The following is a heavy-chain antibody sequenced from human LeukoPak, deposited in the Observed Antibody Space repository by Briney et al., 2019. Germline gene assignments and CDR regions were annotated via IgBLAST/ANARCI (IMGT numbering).Heavy chain of an antibody. CDR1: GGSFSGYY. D-gene: IGHD6-19*01. J-gene: IGHJ4*02. V-gene: IGHV4-34*01. Sequence: PSETLSLTCAVYGGSFSGYYWSWIRQPPGKGLEWIGEINHSGSTNYNPSLKSRVTISVDTSKNQFSLKLSSVTAADTAVYYCASGLSGRKFDYWGQGTLVTVSS. CDR3: ASGLSGRKFDY. CDR2: INHSGST.